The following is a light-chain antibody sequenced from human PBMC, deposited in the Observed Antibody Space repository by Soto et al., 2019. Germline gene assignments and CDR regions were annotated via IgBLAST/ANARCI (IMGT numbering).Light chain of an antibody. Sequence: EIVLTQSPATLSLSPGERATLSCRASQSVSSYLAWYQQEPGQAPRLLIYDASNRATGIPARFSGSGSGTDFTLTISSLEPEDFAVYYCQQYGSSHWTFGQGTKVDIK. CDR1: QSVSSY. CDR3: QQYGSSHWT. J-gene: IGKJ1*01. V-gene: IGKV3-11*01. CDR2: DAS.